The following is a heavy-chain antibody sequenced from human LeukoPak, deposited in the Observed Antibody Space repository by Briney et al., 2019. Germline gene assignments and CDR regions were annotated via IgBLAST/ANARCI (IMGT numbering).Heavy chain of an antibody. J-gene: IGHJ5*02. D-gene: IGHD3-9*01. V-gene: IGHV1-2*02. Sequence: GASVKVSCKASGYTFTGYYMHWVRQAPGQGLEWMGWINPNSGGTNYAQKFQGRVTMTRDTSISTAYMELRSLRSDDTAVYYCARADYDILTGYYSEYNWFDPWGQGTLVTVSS. CDR3: ARADYDILTGYYSEYNWFDP. CDR2: INPNSGGT. CDR1: GYTFTGYY.